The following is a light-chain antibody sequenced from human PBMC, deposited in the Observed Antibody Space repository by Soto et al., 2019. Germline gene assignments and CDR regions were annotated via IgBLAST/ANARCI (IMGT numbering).Light chain of an antibody. CDR1: QSVSSSY. Sequence: EIVLTQSPGTLSLSPGERATLSCRASQSVSSSYLAWYQQKPGQAPRLLIYGASSRATGIPDRFSGSGSGTDFTLTISRLEPEDFAVYYCQQYGSSPDTFGQGTKGDIK. CDR3: QQYGSSPDT. V-gene: IGKV3-20*01. CDR2: GAS. J-gene: IGKJ1*01.